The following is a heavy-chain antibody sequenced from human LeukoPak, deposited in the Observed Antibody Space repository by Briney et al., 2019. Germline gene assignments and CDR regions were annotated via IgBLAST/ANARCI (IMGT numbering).Heavy chain of an antibody. V-gene: IGHV3-53*01. CDR1: GFTVSSNY. CDR2: IYSGGST. D-gene: IGHD5-18*01. CDR3: ARGLRGYSYGLIEY. Sequence: HPGGSLRLSCAASGFTVSSNYMSWVRQAPGKGLEWVSVIYSGGSTYYADSVKGRFTISRDNSKNTLYLQMNSLRAEDTAVYYCARGLRGYSYGLIEYWGQGTLVTVSS. J-gene: IGHJ4*02.